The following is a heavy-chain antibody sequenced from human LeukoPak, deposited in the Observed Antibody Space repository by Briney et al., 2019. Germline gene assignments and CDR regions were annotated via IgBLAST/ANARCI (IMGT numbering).Heavy chain of an antibody. V-gene: IGHV4-30-2*05. Sequence: SQTLSLTCAVSGGSISSGGYSWSWIRQPPGKGLEWIGYIYHSGSTYYNPSLKSRVTISVDTSKNQFSLKLSSVTAADTAVYYCARSDSSGYYSTFDYWGQGTLVTVSS. CDR1: GGSISSGGYS. D-gene: IGHD3-22*01. J-gene: IGHJ4*02. CDR3: ARSDSSGYYSTFDY. CDR2: IYHSGST.